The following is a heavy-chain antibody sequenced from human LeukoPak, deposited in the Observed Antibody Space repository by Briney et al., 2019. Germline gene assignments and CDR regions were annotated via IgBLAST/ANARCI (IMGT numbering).Heavy chain of an antibody. CDR1: GFTFSSYE. CDR3: AKDSYHYGSGSHSNFDY. V-gene: IGHV3-48*03. D-gene: IGHD3-10*01. Sequence: GGSLRLSCAASGFTFSSYEMNWVRQAPGKGLEWVSYISSSGSTIYYADSVKGRFTISRDNAKNSLYLQMNSLRPEDTAVYYCAKDSYHYGSGSHSNFDYWGQGTLVTVPS. J-gene: IGHJ4*02. CDR2: ISSSGSTI.